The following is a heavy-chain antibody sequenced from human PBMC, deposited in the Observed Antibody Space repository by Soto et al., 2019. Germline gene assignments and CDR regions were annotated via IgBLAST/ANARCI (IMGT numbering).Heavy chain of an antibody. J-gene: IGHJ6*02. V-gene: IGHV3-33*03. D-gene: IGHD1-26*01. Sequence: QVQLVESGGGVVQTGWSLRLSCVASGFTFRNYGMHWVRQAPGKGLEWVATVWYDGTNKYYADSLKGRVTIYRDNSKNTVSLKKKSPRAEDNAFYFCWEGGHKKRGRPPKKYSMDRWGPRAPG. CDR2: VWYDGTNK. CDR1: GFTFRNYG. CDR3: WEGGHKKRGRPPKKYSMDR.